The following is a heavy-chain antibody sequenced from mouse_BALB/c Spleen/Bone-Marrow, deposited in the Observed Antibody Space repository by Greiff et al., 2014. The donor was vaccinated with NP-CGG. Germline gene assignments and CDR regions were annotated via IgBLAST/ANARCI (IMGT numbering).Heavy chain of an antibody. Sequence: VKLQESGAELVRPGSSVEISCKSSGYSFSNYWMNWMKQRPGQGLEWIGQIYPGDGDTNYNGKFKGKATLTADKSSSTAYMQLSSLTSEDSAVYFCASRGDYSYAMDYWSQGTSVTVSS. D-gene: IGHD1-1*01. CDR1: GYSFSNYW. J-gene: IGHJ4*01. CDR2: IYPGDGDT. CDR3: ASRGDYSYAMDY. V-gene: IGHV1-80*01.